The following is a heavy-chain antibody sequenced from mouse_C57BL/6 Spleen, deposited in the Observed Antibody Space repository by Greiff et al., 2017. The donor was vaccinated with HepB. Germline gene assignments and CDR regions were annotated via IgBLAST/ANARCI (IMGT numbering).Heavy chain of an antibody. J-gene: IGHJ2*01. CDR3: AREGYYYGSSSLFDY. CDR2: INPNNGGT. V-gene: IGHV1-26*01. Sequence: VQLQQSGPELVKPGASVKISCKASGYTFTDYYMNWVKQSHGKSLEWIGDINPNNGGTSYNQKFKGKATLTVDKSSSTAYMELRSLTSEDSAVYYCAREGYYYGSSSLFDYWGQGTTLTVSS. D-gene: IGHD1-1*01. CDR1: GYTFTDYY.